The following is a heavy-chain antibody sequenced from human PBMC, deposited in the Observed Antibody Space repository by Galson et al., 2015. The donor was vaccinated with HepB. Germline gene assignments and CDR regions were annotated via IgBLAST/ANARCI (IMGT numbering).Heavy chain of an antibody. V-gene: IGHV1-58*02. J-gene: IGHJ2*01. CDR3: AADSSPYYYVGSGNFGDCDL. D-gene: IGHD3-22*01. CDR1: GFIFTSSA. Sequence: SVKVSCKASGFIFTSSAMQWVRQARGQRLEWIGWIVVGSGNTNYAQKFQERVTITRDMSTNTAYMELSSLRSEDTAMYYCAADSSPYYYVGSGNFGDCDLWGRCTLVTVSS. CDR2: IVVGSGNT.